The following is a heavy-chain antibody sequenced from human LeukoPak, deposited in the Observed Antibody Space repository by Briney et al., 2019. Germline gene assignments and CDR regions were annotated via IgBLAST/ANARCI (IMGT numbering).Heavy chain of an antibody. CDR1: GGSISSYY. V-gene: IGHV4-59*12. CDR2: IYYSGST. CDR3: ARDGYSPHYYYYYMDV. J-gene: IGHJ6*03. D-gene: IGHD5-24*01. Sequence: SETLSLTCTVSGGSISSYYWSWIRQPPGKGLEWIGYIYYSGSTNYNPSLKSRVTISVDTSKNQFSLKLSPVTAADTAVYYCARDGYSPHYYYYYMDVWGKGTTVTVSS.